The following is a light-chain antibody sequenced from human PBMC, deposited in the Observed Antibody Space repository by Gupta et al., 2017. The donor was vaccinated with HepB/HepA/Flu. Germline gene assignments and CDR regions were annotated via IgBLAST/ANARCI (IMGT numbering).Light chain of an antibody. V-gene: IGLV1-44*01. CDR2: CKN. Sequence: ATMSCSGSSSNVGSNYVNWYNQLQGTAPKLLILCKNQRPSGVTDRCLCSTTGTSAFPVIRGVQSDDEAADYCAESADSINGLVFGGGTKLTVL. CDR1: SSNVGSNY. CDR3: AESADSINGLV. J-gene: IGLJ2*01.